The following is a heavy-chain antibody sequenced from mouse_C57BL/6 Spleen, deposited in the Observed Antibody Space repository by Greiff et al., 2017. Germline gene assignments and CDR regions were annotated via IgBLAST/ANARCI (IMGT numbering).Heavy chain of an antibody. CDR2: INYDGSST. D-gene: IGHD1-1*01. J-gene: IGHJ1*03. V-gene: IGHV5-16*01. CDR1: GFTFSDYY. Sequence: EVMLVESEGGLVQPGSSMKLSCTASGFTFSDYYMAWVRQVPEKGLEWVANINYDGSSTYYLDSLKSRFIISRDNAKNILYLQMSSLKSEDTATYYCARGRYGSSYWYVDVWGTGTTVTVSS. CDR3: ARGRYGSSYWYVDV.